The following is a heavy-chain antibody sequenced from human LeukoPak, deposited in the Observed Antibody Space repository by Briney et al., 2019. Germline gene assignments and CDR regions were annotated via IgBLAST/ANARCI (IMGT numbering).Heavy chain of an antibody. CDR2: INPNSGGT. D-gene: IGHD3-22*01. CDR1: GYTFTGYY. CDR3: ARAGAYYYDTSGNDY. J-gene: IGHJ4*02. Sequence: ASAKVSCKASGYTFTGYYMHWVRQAPGQGLEWMGWINPNSGGTNYAQKFQGRVTMTRDTSISTAYMELSRLRSDDTAVYYCARAGAYYYDTSGNDYWGQGTLVTVSS. V-gene: IGHV1-2*02.